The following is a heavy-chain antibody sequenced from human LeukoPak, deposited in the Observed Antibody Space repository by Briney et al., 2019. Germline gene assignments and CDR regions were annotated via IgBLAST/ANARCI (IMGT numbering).Heavy chain of an antibody. CDR3: ARDSAARRVFDY. J-gene: IGHJ4*02. Sequence: GGSLRLSCAASGFTFSSYAMSWVRQAPGKGLEWVSVIYSGGSTYYADSVKGRFTISRDNSKNTLYLQMNSLRAEDTAVYYCARDSAARRVFDYWGQGTLVTVSS. CDR2: IYSGGST. CDR1: GFTFSSYA. V-gene: IGHV3-53*01.